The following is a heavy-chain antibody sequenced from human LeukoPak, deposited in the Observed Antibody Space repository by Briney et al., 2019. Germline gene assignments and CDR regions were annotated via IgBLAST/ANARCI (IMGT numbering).Heavy chain of an antibody. CDR2: IYYSGTT. V-gene: IGHV4-59*11. CDR1: GGSITSHH. D-gene: IGHD3-22*01. Sequence: SETLSLTCTVSGGSITSHHWNWIWQTPGKGLEWIGYIYYSGTTNYNPSLKSRVTISVDTSKNQFSLILSSVTAADTGVYYCASDSSGYQFFDHWGQGTLVTVSS. J-gene: IGHJ4*02. CDR3: ASDSSGYQFFDH.